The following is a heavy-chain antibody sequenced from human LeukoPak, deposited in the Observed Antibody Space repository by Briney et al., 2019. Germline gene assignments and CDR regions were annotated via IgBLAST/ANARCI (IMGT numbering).Heavy chain of an antibody. D-gene: IGHD4-17*01. V-gene: IGHV3-23*01. Sequence: SGGSLRLSCAASGFTFSSYAMSWVRQAPGKGLEWVSAISGSGGSTYYADSAKGRFTISRDNSKNTLYLQMNSLRAEDTAVYYCANAPTTVTYYYYYGMDVWGQGTTVTVSS. CDR3: ANAPTTVTYYYYYGMDV. CDR1: GFTFSSYA. CDR2: ISGSGGST. J-gene: IGHJ6*02.